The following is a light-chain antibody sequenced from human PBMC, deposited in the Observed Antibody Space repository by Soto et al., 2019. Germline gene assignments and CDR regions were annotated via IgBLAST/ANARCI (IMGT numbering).Light chain of an antibody. Sequence: QSVLTQPRSVSGSPGQSVSISCTGTRSDGGGYNYVSWYQQYPGKAPKLMSYDVTERPSGVPDRFSGSKSGNTASLTISGLQAEDEADYFCCSYAGGYIFVFGTGTKVTVL. J-gene: IGLJ1*01. CDR1: RSDGGGYNY. CDR2: DVT. V-gene: IGLV2-11*01. CDR3: CSYAGGYIFV.